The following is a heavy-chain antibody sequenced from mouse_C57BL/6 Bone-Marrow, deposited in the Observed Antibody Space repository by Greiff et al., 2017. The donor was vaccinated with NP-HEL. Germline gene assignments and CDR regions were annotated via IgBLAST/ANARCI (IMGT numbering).Heavy chain of an antibody. CDR1: GFTFSSYG. CDR2: ISSGGSYT. J-gene: IGHJ3*01. V-gene: IGHV5-6*01. CDR3: ARHLVWFAY. Sequence: VQLQQSGGDLVKPGGSLKLSCAASGFTFSSYGMSWVRQTPDKRLEWVATISSGGSYTYYPDSVKGRFTISRDNAKNTLYLQMSSLKSEDTAMYYCARHLVWFAYWGQGTLVTVSA.